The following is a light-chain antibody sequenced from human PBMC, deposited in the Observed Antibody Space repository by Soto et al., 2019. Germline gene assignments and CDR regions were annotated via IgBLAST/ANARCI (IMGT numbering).Light chain of an antibody. CDR3: LLSYHDTRPV. V-gene: IGLV7-46*01. J-gene: IGLJ7*01. CDR1: TGAVTTSHY. CDR2: DTS. Sequence: QAVVTQEPSLTVSPGGTVTLTCGSSTGAVTTSHYPYWFQRKPGPAPRTLIYDTSNRQSWTPARFSGSLLGGKAALTLSGAQPEDEAEYYCLLSYHDTRPVFGGGTQLTVL.